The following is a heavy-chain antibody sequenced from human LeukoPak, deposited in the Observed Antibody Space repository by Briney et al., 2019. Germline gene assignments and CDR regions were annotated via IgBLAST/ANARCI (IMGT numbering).Heavy chain of an antibody. CDR1: GFTFSSYA. Sequence: GGSLRLSCAASGFTFSSYAMHWVRQAPGKGLEWVAVISYDGSNKYYADSVKGRFTISRDNSKNTLYLQMNSLRADDTAVYYCARAAVAAAGHFDYWGQGTLVTVSS. J-gene: IGHJ4*02. D-gene: IGHD6-13*01. CDR3: ARAAVAAAGHFDY. V-gene: IGHV3-30-3*01. CDR2: ISYDGSNK.